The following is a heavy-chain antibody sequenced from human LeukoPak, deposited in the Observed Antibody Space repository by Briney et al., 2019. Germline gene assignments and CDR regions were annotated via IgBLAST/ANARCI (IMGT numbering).Heavy chain of an antibody. D-gene: IGHD6-6*01. Sequence: ASVKVSYKVSGYTLTELSMHWVRQAPGKGLEWMGGFDPEDGETIYAQKFQGRVTMTEDTSTDTAYMELSSLRSEDTAVYYCATHSKYSSSSPFDYWGQGTLVTVSS. J-gene: IGHJ4*02. CDR2: FDPEDGET. V-gene: IGHV1-24*01. CDR3: ATHSKYSSSSPFDY. CDR1: GYTLTELS.